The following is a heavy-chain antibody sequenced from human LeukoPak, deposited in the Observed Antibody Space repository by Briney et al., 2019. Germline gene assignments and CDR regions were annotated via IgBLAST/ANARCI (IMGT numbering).Heavy chain of an antibody. CDR2: IKQDGSEK. CDR3: SLEGSSWYRYFQH. Sequence: PGGSLSHSCAASGFTISSYWMSWVRQAPGKGLEWVANIKQDGSEKYYVDSVKGRFTISRDNAKNSLYLQMNSLRAEDTAVYYSSLEGSSWYRYFQHWGQGTLVTVSS. CDR1: GFTISSYW. V-gene: IGHV3-7*05. D-gene: IGHD6-13*01. J-gene: IGHJ1*01.